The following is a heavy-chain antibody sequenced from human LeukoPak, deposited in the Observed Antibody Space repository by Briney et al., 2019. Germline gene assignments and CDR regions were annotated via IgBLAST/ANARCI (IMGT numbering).Heavy chain of an antibody. V-gene: IGHV1-18*01. Sequence: GASVKVSCKGSGYPLSSYGITWVRQAPGQGLEWVGWISAYNGNTQYGQNVQGRVTMTTETSTSTAYMELRNLRSDDTAVYFCASGAYYPFDFWGQGTLVTVSS. D-gene: IGHD1-26*01. J-gene: IGHJ4*02. CDR2: ISAYNGNT. CDR3: ASGAYYPFDF. CDR1: GYPLSSYG.